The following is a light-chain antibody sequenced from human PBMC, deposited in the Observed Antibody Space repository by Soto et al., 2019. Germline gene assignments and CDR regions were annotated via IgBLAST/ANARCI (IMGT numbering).Light chain of an antibody. J-gene: IGKJ5*01. CDR2: WAS. V-gene: IGKV4-1*01. Sequence: DIVMTQSPDSLAVSLGERATINCKSSQSVLLTSNNKNYLAWYQQKPGQPPKLLIYWASTRESGVPDRFSASGSGTDFTLTITSLQAQDVAVYYCQKYYSTPSTVGQGTRLEIK. CDR1: QSVLLTSNNKNY. CDR3: QKYYSTPST.